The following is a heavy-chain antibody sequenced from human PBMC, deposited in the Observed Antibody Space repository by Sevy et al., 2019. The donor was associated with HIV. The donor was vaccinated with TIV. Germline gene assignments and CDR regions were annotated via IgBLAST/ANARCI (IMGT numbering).Heavy chain of an antibody. CDR2: ISGSGGST. CDR1: GFTFSSYA. D-gene: IGHD6-13*01. J-gene: IGHJ4*02. CDR3: AKDPTQAAGIP. Sequence: GGSLRLSCAASGFTFSSYAMSWVRQAPGKGREWVSAISGSGGSTYYAHSVKGRFTISRDNSKNTLYLQMNSLRAEDTAVYYCAKDPTQAAGIPWGQGTLVTVSS. V-gene: IGHV3-23*01.